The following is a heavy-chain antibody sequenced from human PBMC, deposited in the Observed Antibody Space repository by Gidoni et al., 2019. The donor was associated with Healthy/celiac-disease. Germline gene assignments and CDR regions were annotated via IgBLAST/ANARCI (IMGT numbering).Heavy chain of an antibody. Sequence: QVQLVESGGGLVKPGGSLRLSCAASGFTFSYYYMSWIRQAPGKGLEWVSYISSSSSYTNYADSVKGRFTISRDNAKNSLYLQMNSLRAEDTAVYYCVRMDIVVVPAKPSEKDYYGMDVWGQGTTVTVSS. CDR3: VRMDIVVVPAKPSEKDYYGMDV. D-gene: IGHD2-2*03. J-gene: IGHJ6*02. CDR1: GFTFSYYY. V-gene: IGHV3-11*06. CDR2: ISSSSSYT.